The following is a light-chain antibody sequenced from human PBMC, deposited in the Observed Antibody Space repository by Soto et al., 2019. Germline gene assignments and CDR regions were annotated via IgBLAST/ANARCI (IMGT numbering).Light chain of an antibody. CDR1: SSDVGGYNY. CDR3: NSYTTSTTLV. V-gene: IGLV2-14*01. J-gene: IGLJ2*01. Sequence: QSVLTQPASVSGSPGQSITISCTGTSSDVGGYNYVSWYQHHPGRAPKLIIYDVSNRPSGVSNRISGSKSGNTASLTISGLQAEDEADYYCNSYTTSTTLVFGGGTQLTVL. CDR2: DVS.